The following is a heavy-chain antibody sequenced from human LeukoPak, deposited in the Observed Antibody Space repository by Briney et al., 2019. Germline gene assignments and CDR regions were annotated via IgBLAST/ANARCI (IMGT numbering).Heavy chain of an antibody. V-gene: IGHV1-18*01. Sequence: ASVKVSCKASGYIFTSYGISWVRQAPGQGLEWMGWISGYNGNTNYAQKFQGRVTMTRGTSISTAYMELSRLRSDDTAVYYCASLGYYGSGSYGDYWGQGTLVTVSS. J-gene: IGHJ4*02. CDR1: GYIFTSYG. CDR2: ISGYNGNT. CDR3: ASLGYYGSGSYGDY. D-gene: IGHD3-10*01.